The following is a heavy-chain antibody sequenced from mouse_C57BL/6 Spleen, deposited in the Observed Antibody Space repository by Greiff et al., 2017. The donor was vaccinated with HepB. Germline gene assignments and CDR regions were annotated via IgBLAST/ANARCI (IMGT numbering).Heavy chain of an antibody. D-gene: IGHD1-1*01. J-gene: IGHJ2*01. CDR3: TTEGGGYGST. Sequence: EVQVVESGAELVRPGASVKLSCTASGFNIKDDYMHWVKQRPEQGLEWIGWIDPENGDTEYASKFQGKATITADTSSNTAYLQLSSLTSEDTAVYYCTTEGGGYGSTWGQGTTLTVSS. V-gene: IGHV14-4*01. CDR1: GFNIKDDY. CDR2: IDPENGDT.